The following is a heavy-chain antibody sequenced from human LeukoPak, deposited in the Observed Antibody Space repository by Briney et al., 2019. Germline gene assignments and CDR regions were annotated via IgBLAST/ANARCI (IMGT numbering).Heavy chain of an antibody. Sequence: ASVKVSCKASGYTFTSYAMHWVRQAPGQRLEWMGWINAGNGNTKYSQKFQGRVTITRDTSASTAYMELSSLRSEDTAVYYCARGRKELLWFGELLPFDYWGQGTLVTVSS. CDR1: GYTFTSYA. J-gene: IGHJ4*02. CDR2: INAGNGNT. V-gene: IGHV1-3*01. D-gene: IGHD3-10*01. CDR3: ARGRKELLWFGELLPFDY.